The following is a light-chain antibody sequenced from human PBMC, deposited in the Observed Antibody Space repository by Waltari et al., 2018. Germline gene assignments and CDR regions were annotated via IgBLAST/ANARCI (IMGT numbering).Light chain of an antibody. Sequence: SYVLTQPPSVSVAPGKTARITCGGNNIGSKSVHWYQQKPGQAPVLVIYDDSDRPSGLAERFAGSNAGNTATLTMSGGAAGDEEDCYCQVWDSSSDHPVFGGGTKLTVL. CDR3: QVWDSSSDHPV. J-gene: IGLJ2*01. CDR2: DDS. V-gene: IGLV3-21*04. CDR1: NIGSKS.